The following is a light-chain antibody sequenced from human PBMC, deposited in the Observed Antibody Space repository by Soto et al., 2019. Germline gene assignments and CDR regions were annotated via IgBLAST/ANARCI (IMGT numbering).Light chain of an antibody. CDR1: QTIERW. J-gene: IGKJ1*01. V-gene: IGKV1-5*01. CDR2: GVS. Sequence: DIQMTQSASTLSGSLGDRVTITCRASQTIERWLAWYQQKTGKAPKLLLYGVSSLESGVPSRFSGSGYGTEFILTINGLQTDDFATYFCQQFKSGTWTFGQGTKVDIK. CDR3: QQFKSGTWT.